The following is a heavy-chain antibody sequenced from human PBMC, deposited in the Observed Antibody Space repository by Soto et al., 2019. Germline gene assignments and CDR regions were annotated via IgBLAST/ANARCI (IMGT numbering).Heavy chain of an antibody. CDR1: GGTFSSYA. V-gene: IGHV1-69*13. J-gene: IGHJ5*02. CDR2: IIPIFGTA. Sequence: ASVKVSCKASGGTFSSYAISWVRQAPGQGLEWMGGIIPIFGTANYAQEFQGRVTITADESTSTAYMELGSLRSEDTAVYYCARLPYCSGGRCCVVNWFDPWGQGTLVTSPQ. CDR3: ARLPYCSGGRCCVVNWFDP. D-gene: IGHD2-15*01.